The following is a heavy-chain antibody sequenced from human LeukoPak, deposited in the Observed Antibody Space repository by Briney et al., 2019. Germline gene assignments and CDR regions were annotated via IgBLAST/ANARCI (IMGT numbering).Heavy chain of an antibody. D-gene: IGHD3-3*01. CDR2: MNPNSGNT. CDR3: ARATRSGYYPWDYYYYGMDV. J-gene: IGHJ6*02. Sequence: ASVKVSCKASGYTFTSYDINWVRQATGQGLEWMGWMNPNSGNTGYAQEFQGRVTMTRNTSISTAYMELSSLRSEDTAVYYCARATRSGYYPWDYYYYGMDVWGQGTTVTVSS. V-gene: IGHV1-8*01. CDR1: GYTFTSYD.